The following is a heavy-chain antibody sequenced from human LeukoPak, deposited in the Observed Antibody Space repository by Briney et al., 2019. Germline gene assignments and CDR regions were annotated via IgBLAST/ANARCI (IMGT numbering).Heavy chain of an antibody. J-gene: IGHJ4*02. CDR1: GGSFSGYY. CDR3: ARVSQYYYDSSGYLDY. CDR2: INHSGST. Sequence: PSETLSLTCAVYGGSFSGYYWSWIRQPPGKGLEWIGEINHSGSTNYNPSLKSRVTISVDTSKNQFSLKLSSVTAADTAVHYCARVSQYYYDSSGYLDYWGQGTLVTVSS. V-gene: IGHV4-34*01. D-gene: IGHD3-22*01.